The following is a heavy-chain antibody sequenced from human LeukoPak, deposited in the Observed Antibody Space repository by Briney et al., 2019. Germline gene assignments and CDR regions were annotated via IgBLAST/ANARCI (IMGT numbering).Heavy chain of an antibody. D-gene: IGHD2-21*01. CDR3: ATPAGMVIEYYFDY. CDR1: GFTFSSYA. Sequence: GGSLRLSCAASGFTFSSYAMHRVRQAPGKGLEWVAVISYDGSNKYYADSVKGRFTISRDNSKNTLYLQMNSLRAEDTAVYYCATPAGMVIEYYFDYWGQGTLVTVSS. J-gene: IGHJ4*02. V-gene: IGHV3-30-3*01. CDR2: ISYDGSNK.